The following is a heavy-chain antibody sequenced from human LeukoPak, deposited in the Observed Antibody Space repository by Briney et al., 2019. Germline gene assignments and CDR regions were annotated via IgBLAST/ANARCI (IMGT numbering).Heavy chain of an antibody. CDR1: GFTFSSYA. D-gene: IGHD2-15*01. J-gene: IGHJ3*02. Sequence: GGSLRLSRAASGFTFSSYAMSWVRQAPGKGLQWVSAISGSGGSTYYADSVKGRFTISRDNSKNTLYLQMKSLRAEDTAVYYCAKDLVVSGVGAFDIWGQGTMVTVSS. CDR3: AKDLVVSGVGAFDI. CDR2: ISGSGGST. V-gene: IGHV3-23*01.